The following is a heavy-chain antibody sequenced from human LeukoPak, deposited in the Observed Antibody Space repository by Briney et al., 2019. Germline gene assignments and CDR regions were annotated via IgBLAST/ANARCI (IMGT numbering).Heavy chain of an antibody. CDR3: ARDRSWYLRTQNWFDP. CDR2: INHSGST. V-gene: IGHV4-34*01. Sequence: PSETLSLTCAVYGGSFSGYYWSWIRQPPGKGLEWVGEINHSGSTNCNPSLKSRVTISVDTSKNQFSLKLSSVTAADTAVYYCARDRSWYLRTQNWFDPWGQGTLVTVSS. J-gene: IGHJ5*02. CDR1: GGSFSGYY. D-gene: IGHD6-13*01.